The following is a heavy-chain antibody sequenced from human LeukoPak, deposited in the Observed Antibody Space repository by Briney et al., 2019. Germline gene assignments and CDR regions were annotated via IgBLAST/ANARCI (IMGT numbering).Heavy chain of an antibody. D-gene: IGHD6-19*01. CDR3: ANLRGIAVVEYAFDI. CDR2: ISGSGGST. CDR1: GFIFSSCD. V-gene: IGHV3-23*01. J-gene: IGHJ3*02. Sequence: GGSLRLSCAVSGFIFSSCDMHWVRQAPGKGLEWVSAISGSGGSTYYADSVKGRFTISRDNSKNTLYLQMNSLRAEDTAVYYCANLRGIAVVEYAFDIWGQGTMVTVSS.